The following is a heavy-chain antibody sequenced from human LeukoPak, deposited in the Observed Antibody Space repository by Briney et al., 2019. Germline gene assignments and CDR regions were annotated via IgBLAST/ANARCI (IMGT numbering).Heavy chain of an antibody. CDR2: TSGSGGST. CDR1: VFTFSNYA. Sequence: GGSLRLSCAASVFTFSNYAMSWVRQAPGKGLDWVSLTSGSGGSTYYADSVKGRFTISRDNSKNTLYLQMNSLRAEDTAVYYCAKGGGSRNFDYWGQGTLVAVSS. D-gene: IGHD1-26*01. J-gene: IGHJ4*02. V-gene: IGHV3-23*01. CDR3: AKGGGSRNFDY.